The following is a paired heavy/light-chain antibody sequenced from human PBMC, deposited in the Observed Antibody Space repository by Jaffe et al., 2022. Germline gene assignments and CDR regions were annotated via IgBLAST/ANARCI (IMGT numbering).Light chain of an antibody. J-gene: IGKJ1*01. CDR1: QSVSSY. V-gene: IGKV3-11*01. Sequence: EIVLTQSPATLSLSPGERATLSCRASQSVSSYLAWYQQKPGQAPRLLIYDASNRATGIPARFSGSGSGTDFTLTISSLEPEDFAVYYCQQRSNWPPSWTFGQGTKVEIK. CDR3: QQRSNWPPSWT. CDR2: DAS.
Heavy chain of an antibody. J-gene: IGHJ5*02. Sequence: QVQLQESGPGLVKPSETLSLTCAVSGYSISSGYYWGWIRQPPGKGLEWIGSIYHSGSTYYNPSLKSRVTISVDTSKNQFSLKLSSVTAADTAVYYCARHYYGSGSRYNWFDPWGQGTLVTVSS. D-gene: IGHD3-10*01. CDR2: IYHSGST. V-gene: IGHV4-38-2*01. CDR3: ARHYYGSGSRYNWFDP. CDR1: GYSISSGYY.